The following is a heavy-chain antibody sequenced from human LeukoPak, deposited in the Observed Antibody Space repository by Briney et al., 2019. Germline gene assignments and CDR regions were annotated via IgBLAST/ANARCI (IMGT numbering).Heavy chain of an antibody. D-gene: IGHD5-24*01. J-gene: IGHJ4*02. CDR3: ARFLSSGDGYNYGLDY. Sequence: PGGSLRLSCAASGFTFSSYWMSWVRQAPGKGLEWVSVIYSGGSTYYADSVKGRFTISRDNSKNTLYLQMNSLRAEDTAVYYCARFLSSGDGYNYGLDYWGQGTLVTVSS. V-gene: IGHV3-66*02. CDR1: GFTFSSYW. CDR2: IYSGGST.